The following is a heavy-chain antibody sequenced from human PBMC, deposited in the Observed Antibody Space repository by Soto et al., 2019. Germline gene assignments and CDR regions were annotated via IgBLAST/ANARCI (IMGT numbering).Heavy chain of an antibody. Sequence: ASVKVSCKASGYTFISYGISWVRQAPGQGLEWMGWINTYNGNTKFAQKFQGRVTLTTDTSTSMAYMELRSLRSEDTAVYYCARRESLSDYYYGLDVWGQGTTVTVS. V-gene: IGHV1-18*04. CDR2: INTYNGNT. J-gene: IGHJ6*02. CDR1: GYTFISYG. CDR3: ARRESLSDYYYGLDV.